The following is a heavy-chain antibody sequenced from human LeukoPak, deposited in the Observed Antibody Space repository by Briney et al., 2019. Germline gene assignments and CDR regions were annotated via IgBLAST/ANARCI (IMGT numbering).Heavy chain of an antibody. CDR2: IYYSGST. CDR3: ASSPVDSSGWTRFQH. J-gene: IGHJ1*01. Sequence: SETLSLTCVVYGGTFSDYYWSWIRQPPGKGLEWIGYIYYSGSTNYNPSLKSRVTISVDTSKNQFSLKLSSVTAADTAVYYCASSPVDSSGWTRFQHWGQGTLVTVSS. CDR1: GGTFSDYY. V-gene: IGHV4-59*01. D-gene: IGHD6-19*01.